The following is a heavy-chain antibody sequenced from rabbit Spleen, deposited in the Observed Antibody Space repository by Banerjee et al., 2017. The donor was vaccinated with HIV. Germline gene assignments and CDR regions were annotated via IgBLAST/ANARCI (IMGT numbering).Heavy chain of an antibody. D-gene: IGHD1-1*01. V-gene: IGHV1S40*01. J-gene: IGHJ4*01. CDR3: VRGASGSGYYSL. CDR2: IAGSSSGFT. CDR1: GFSFSISYN. Sequence: QSLEESGGGLVKPEGSLTLTCKASGFSFSISYNMCWVRQAPGKGLEWIGCIAGSSSGFTYSATWAKGRFTCSKTSSTTVTLQMTSLTVADTATYFCVRGASGSGYYSLWGPGTLVTVS.